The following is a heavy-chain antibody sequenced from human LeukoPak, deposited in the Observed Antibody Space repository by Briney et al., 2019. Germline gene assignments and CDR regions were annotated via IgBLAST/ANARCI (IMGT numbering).Heavy chain of an antibody. Sequence: GGSLRLSCAASGFTFSSYSMNWVRQAPGKGLEWVSSISSSSSYIYYADSVKGRFTISRDNAKNSLYLQMNSLRAEDTAVYYCARVDFWSSSPRLGFDYWGQGTLVTVSS. D-gene: IGHD3-3*01. CDR1: GFTFSSYS. V-gene: IGHV3-21*01. CDR2: ISSSSSYI. J-gene: IGHJ4*02. CDR3: ARVDFWSSSPRLGFDY.